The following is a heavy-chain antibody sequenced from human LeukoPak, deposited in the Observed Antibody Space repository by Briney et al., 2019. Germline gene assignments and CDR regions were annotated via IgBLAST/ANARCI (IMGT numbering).Heavy chain of an antibody. CDR3: GYSGNYYYGMDV. Sequence: PGESLQISCNASGYTFTNYWIGWVRQMSGKGLEWMGIIYPGDSDTKYSPSFQGQVTISADKSTSTAYLQWSSLKASDTAMYYCGYSGNYYYGMDVWGQGTTVTVSS. CDR2: IYPGDSDT. J-gene: IGHJ6*02. CDR1: GYTFTNYW. V-gene: IGHV5-51*01. D-gene: IGHD1-1*01.